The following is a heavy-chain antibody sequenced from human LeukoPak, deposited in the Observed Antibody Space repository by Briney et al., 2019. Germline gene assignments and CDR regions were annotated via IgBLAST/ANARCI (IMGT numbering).Heavy chain of an antibody. J-gene: IGHJ4*02. CDR1: GFTFSSYA. Sequence: GGSLRLSRAASGFTFSSYAMHWVRQAPGKGLEWVAVISYDGSNKYYADSVKGRFTISRDNSKNTLYLQMNSLRAEDTAVYYCARESGTAMALSFDYWGQGTLVTVSS. CDR3: ARESGTAMALSFDY. D-gene: IGHD5-18*01. CDR2: ISYDGSNK. V-gene: IGHV3-30-3*01.